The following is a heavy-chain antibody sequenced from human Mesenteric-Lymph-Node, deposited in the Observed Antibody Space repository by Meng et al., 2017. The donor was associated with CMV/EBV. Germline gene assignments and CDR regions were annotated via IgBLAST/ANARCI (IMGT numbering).Heavy chain of an antibody. CDR3: ARDKFDYVWGSYRYTGGIDS. CDR1: GFTVSSNY. CDR2: IYSGGST. Sequence: GGSLRLSCAASGFTVSSNYMSWVRQAPGKGLEWVSVIYSGGSTYYADSVKGRFTISRDNAKNTLYLQMNSLRAEDTAVYYCARDKFDYVWGSYRYTGGIDSWGQGTLVTVSS. J-gene: IGHJ4*02. D-gene: IGHD3-16*02. V-gene: IGHV3-66*01.